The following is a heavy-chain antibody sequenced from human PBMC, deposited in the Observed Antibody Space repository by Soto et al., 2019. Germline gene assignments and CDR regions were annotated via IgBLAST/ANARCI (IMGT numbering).Heavy chain of an antibody. CDR2: IIPIFGTA. D-gene: IGHD6-6*01. CDR3: GRVKGSSSLGAFDI. CDR1: GGTFSSYA. J-gene: IGHJ3*02. V-gene: IGHV1-69*01. Sequence: QVQLVQSGAEVKKPGSSVKVSCKASGGTFSSYAISWVRQAPGQGLEWMGGIIPIFGTANYAQKFQGRVTITADESTGPADMELSSLRSEDTAVYYCGRVKGSSSLGAFDIWGQGTMVTVSS.